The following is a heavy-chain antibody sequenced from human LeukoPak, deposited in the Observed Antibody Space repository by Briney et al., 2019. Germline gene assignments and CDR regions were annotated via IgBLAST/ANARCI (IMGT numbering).Heavy chain of an antibody. V-gene: IGHV1-2*02. Sequence: ASVKVSCKASGYTFTGYYIHWVRQAPGQGLEWMGWINPNSGGTNYAQKFQGRVTMTRDTSISTAYMELSRLTSDDMAVYYCARHLDSGNYYPFDYWGQGTLVTVSS. CDR3: ARHLDSGNYYPFDY. J-gene: IGHJ4*02. CDR1: GYTFTGYY. CDR2: INPNSGGT. D-gene: IGHD1-26*01.